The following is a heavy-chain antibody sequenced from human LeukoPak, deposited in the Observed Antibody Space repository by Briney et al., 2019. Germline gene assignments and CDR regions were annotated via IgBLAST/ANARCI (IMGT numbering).Heavy chain of an antibody. D-gene: IGHD6-13*01. CDR3: ARQFPGYSSSSGDY. Sequence: SETLSLTCTVSGGSLSSSSYYWGWIRQPPGKGLEWIGSIYYSGSTYYNPSLKSRVTISVDTSKNQFSLKLSSVTAADTAVYYCARQFPGYSSSSGDYWGQGTLVTVSS. CDR1: GGSLSSSSYY. J-gene: IGHJ4*02. V-gene: IGHV4-39*01. CDR2: IYYSGST.